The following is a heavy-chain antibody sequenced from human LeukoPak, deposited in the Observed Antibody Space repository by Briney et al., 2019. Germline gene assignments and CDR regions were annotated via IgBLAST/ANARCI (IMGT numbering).Heavy chain of an antibody. CDR2: IGTAGDT. V-gene: IGHV3-13*01. CDR3: TRGAGSSGWDPFDY. Sequence: GGSLRLSCAASGFTFSSYDMHWVRHATGKGLEWVSGIGTAGDTYYPGSVKGRFTISRENAKNSLYLQMNSLRAGDTAVYYCTRGAGSSGWDPFDYWGQGTLVTVYS. CDR1: GFTFSSYD. D-gene: IGHD6-19*01. J-gene: IGHJ4*02.